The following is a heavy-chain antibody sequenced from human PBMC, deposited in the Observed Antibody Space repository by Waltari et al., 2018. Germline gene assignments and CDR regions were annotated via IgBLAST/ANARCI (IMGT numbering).Heavy chain of an antibody. J-gene: IGHJ3*02. CDR2: IYQSGST. CDR1: GYSISSGYY. Sequence: QVQLQESGPGLVKPSETLSLTCAVSGYSISSGYYWGWIRQPPGKGLEWIGSIYQSGSTYYNPSLTSRVPISVDTSKNQFSLKLSSVTAADTAVYYCARGTTLYDAFDIWGQGTMVTVSS. D-gene: IGHD1-1*01. CDR3: ARGTTLYDAFDI. V-gene: IGHV4-38-2*01.